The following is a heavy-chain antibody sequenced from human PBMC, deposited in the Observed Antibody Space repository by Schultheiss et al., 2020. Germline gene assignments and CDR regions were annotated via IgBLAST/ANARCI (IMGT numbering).Heavy chain of an antibody. J-gene: IGHJ6*02. D-gene: IGHD3-3*01. Sequence: SETLPLTCTVSGGSISSGDYYWSWIRQPPGKGLEWIGYIYYSGSTYYNPSLKSRVTISVDTSKNQFSLKLSSVTAADTAVYYCARGATIFGVVMDVWGQGTTVTVSS. CDR1: GGSISSGDYY. V-gene: IGHV4-30-4*01. CDR2: IYYSGST. CDR3: ARGATIFGVVMDV.